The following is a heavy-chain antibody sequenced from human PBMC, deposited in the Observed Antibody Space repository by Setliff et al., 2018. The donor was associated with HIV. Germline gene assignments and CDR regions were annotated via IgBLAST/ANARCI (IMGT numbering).Heavy chain of an antibody. CDR3: ARDLRGARWYFDY. V-gene: IGHV4-31*03. CDR1: GGSISSGGYY. Sequence: SETLSLTCTVSGGSISSGGYYWSWIRQHPGKGLEWIGYIYYSGATYYNPSLRGRVTISVDSSKNQFSLRLSSLTAADTAVYFCARDLRGARWYFDYWSQGTPVTAPQ. J-gene: IGHJ4*02. D-gene: IGHD3-10*01. CDR2: IYYSGAT.